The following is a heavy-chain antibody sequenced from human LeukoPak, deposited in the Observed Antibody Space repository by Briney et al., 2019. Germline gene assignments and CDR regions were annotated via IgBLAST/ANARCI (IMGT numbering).Heavy chain of an antibody. V-gene: IGHV3-23*01. CDR2: ISASGGST. CDR3: AKPVDEAY. Sequence: RGSLRLSCAASGFTFSSSGMSWVRQAPGKGLEWVSTISASGGSTYYADSVKGRFTISRDISKNTLYLQMNSLRAEDTAVYYCAKPVDEAYWGQGTLVTVSA. J-gene: IGHJ4*02. CDR1: GFTFSSSG.